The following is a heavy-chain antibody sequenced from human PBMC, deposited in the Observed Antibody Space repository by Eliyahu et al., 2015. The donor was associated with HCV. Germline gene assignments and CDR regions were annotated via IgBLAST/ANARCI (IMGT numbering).Heavy chain of an antibody. V-gene: IGHV3-23*03. J-gene: IGHJ4*02. CDR2: INXDXNNT. D-gene: IGHD5-24*01. Sequence: EVQLLESGGAFVQPGASLXXSCAAPGFPFXNYAMNWVRQAPGKGLEWVSIINXDXNNTKFADSVKGRFTISRDNSKNTLYLQMNRLRAEDTAVYYCAKLQLGGYYFDYWGQGALVTVSS. CDR1: GFPFXNYA. CDR3: AKLQLGGYYFDY.